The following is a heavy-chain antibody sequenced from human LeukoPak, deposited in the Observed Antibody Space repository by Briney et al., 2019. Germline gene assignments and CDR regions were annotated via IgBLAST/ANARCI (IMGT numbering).Heavy chain of an antibody. CDR1: GGSISSGGYY. CDR3: ARGGAHGDYVGY. Sequence: SETLSLTCTVSGGSISSGGYYWSWIRQHPGKGLEWIGYIYYSGSTCYNPSLKSRVTISVDTSKNQFSLKLSSVTAADTAVYYCARGGAHGDYVGYWGQGTLVTVSS. V-gene: IGHV4-31*03. D-gene: IGHD4-17*01. CDR2: IYYSGST. J-gene: IGHJ4*02.